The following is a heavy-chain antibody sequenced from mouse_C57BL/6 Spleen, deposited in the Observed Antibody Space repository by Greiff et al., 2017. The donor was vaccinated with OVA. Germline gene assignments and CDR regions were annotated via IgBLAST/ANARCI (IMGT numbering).Heavy chain of an antibody. V-gene: IGHV1-61*01. CDR3: ARSYYGNYRNFYG. CDR1: GYTFTSYW. D-gene: IGHD2-1*01. J-gene: IGHJ1*03. CDR2: IYPSDSET. Sequence: QVQLKQPGAELVRPGSSVKLSCKASGYTFTSYWMDWVKQRPGQGLEWIGNIYPSDSETHYNQKFKDKATLTVDKSSSTAYMQLSSLTSEDSAVYYCARSYYGNYRNFYGWGTGTTVTVSS.